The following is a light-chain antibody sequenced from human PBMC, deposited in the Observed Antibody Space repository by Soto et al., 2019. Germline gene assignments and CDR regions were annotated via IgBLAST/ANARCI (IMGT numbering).Light chain of an antibody. CDR2: STS. V-gene: IGLV7-43*01. J-gene: IGLJ2*01. Sequence: QAVVTQEPSLTVSPGGTVTLTCASSTGAVTSGYYPNWFQQKPGQAPRALIYSTSNKHYWTPARFSGSLLVGKAALTLSGVQPEDEAEYYCLLYYGGAQGVVFGGGTKLTVL. CDR3: LLYYGGAQGVV. CDR1: TGAVTSGYY.